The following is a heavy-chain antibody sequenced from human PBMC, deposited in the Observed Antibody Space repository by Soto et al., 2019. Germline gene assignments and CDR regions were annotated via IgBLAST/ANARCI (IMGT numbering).Heavy chain of an antibody. Sequence: GGSLRLSCAASGFTFSSYSMNWVRQAPGKGLEWVSSISSSSSYIYYADSVKGRFTISRDNAKNSLYLQMNSLRAEDTAVYYCARDVKRTTRSGDHWYFDLWGRGTLVTVSS. V-gene: IGHV3-21*01. CDR1: GFTFSSYS. J-gene: IGHJ2*01. CDR2: ISSSSSYI. D-gene: IGHD7-27*01. CDR3: ARDVKRTTRSGDHWYFDL.